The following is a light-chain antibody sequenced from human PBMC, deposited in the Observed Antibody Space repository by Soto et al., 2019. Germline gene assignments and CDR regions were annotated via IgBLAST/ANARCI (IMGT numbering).Light chain of an antibody. CDR2: EVN. V-gene: IGLV2-8*01. J-gene: IGLJ1*01. CDR1: SSDIGAYDY. CDR3: TSHGGANTFYV. Sequence: QSVLTQPASASGSPGQSVTISCTGTSSDIGAYDYVSWYQQHPGKVPKLMIYEVNKRPSGVPDRFSASKSGNTASLTVSGLQAEDEADYYCTSHGGANTFYVFGSGTKVTVL.